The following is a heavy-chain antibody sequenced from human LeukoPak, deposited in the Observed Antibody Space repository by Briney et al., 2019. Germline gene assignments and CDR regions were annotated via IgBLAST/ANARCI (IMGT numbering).Heavy chain of an antibody. V-gene: IGHV1-18*01. D-gene: IGHD2-2*01. CDR1: GYTFTSYG. CDR2: ISAYNGNT. CDR3: ARMGGWAYCSSTSCYSDAFDI. Sequence: ASVKVSCKASGYTFTSYGISWVRQAPGQGLEWMGWISAYNGNTNYAQKLQGRVTMTTDTSTSTAYMELRSLRSDDTAVYYCARMGGWAYCSSTSCYSDAFDIWGQGTMVTVSS. J-gene: IGHJ3*02.